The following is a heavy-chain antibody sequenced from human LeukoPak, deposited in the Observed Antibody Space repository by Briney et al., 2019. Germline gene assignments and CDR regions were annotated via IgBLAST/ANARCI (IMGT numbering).Heavy chain of an antibody. Sequence: PGGSLRLSCAASGFTFSNYAMSWVRQAPGKGLEWVATIGSGADLFYAESVKGRFTISRDDPRNTVWLQMNSLRAEDTALYYCAKDWTPHNRVYDCLDAWGQGTQVTVSS. CDR1: GFTFSNYA. J-gene: IGHJ5*02. D-gene: IGHD3-16*01. V-gene: IGHV3-23*01. CDR2: IGSGADL. CDR3: AKDWTPHNRVYDCLDA.